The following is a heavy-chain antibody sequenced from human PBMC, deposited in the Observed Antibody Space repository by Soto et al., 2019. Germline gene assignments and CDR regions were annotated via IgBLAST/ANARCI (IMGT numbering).Heavy chain of an antibody. J-gene: IGHJ4*02. D-gene: IGHD3-22*01. Sequence: SETLSLTCAVSGYSITPGYYWGWVRRPPGKGLEWIGSVYHSGRTSYNPSLESRVTISVDTSKNQFSLRLSSVTAADTAVYYCARGVNYYDSSGFYPRDYWGQGILVTVSS. CDR2: VYHSGRT. CDR3: ARGVNYYDSSGFYPRDY. CDR1: GYSITPGYY. V-gene: IGHV4-38-2*01.